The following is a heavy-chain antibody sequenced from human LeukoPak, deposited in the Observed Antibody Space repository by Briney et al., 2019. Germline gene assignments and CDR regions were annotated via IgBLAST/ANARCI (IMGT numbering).Heavy chain of an antibody. CDR2: IYYTGNT. D-gene: IGHD3/OR15-3a*01. Sequence: SSETLSLTCTVSGVSISSSYSYWGWIRQPPGMGLEWIGSIYYTGNTCYNASLKSQVSISIDTSKNQFSLKLTSVTAADTAVYYCARQTGSGLFILPGGQGTLVTVSS. CDR3: ARQTGSGLFILP. V-gene: IGHV4-39*01. J-gene: IGHJ4*02. CDR1: GVSISSSYSY.